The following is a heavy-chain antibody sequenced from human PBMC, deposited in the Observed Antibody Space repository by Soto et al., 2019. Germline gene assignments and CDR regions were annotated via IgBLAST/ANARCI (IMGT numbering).Heavy chain of an antibody. CDR2: ISYDGSNK. V-gene: IGHV3-30-3*01. Sequence: QVQLVESGGGVVQPGRSLRLSCAASGFTFSSYAMQWVRQAPGKGLEWVAVISYDGSNKYYADSVKGRFTISRDNSKNTLYLQMNSLRAEDTVVYYCARPDYGSGSYPGYWGQGTLVTVSS. CDR3: ARPDYGSGSYPGY. D-gene: IGHD3-10*01. CDR1: GFTFSSYA. J-gene: IGHJ4*02.